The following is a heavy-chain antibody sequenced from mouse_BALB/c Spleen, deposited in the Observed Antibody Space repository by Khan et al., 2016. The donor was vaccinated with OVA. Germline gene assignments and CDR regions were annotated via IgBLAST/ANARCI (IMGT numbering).Heavy chain of an antibody. CDR1: GYSFTGYF. CDR3: TSIYRSDFDY. CDR2: INPHIGET. Sequence: VQLQQSGPELVKPGASVKISCKASGYSFTGYFMNWVMQSHGKSLEWIGRINPHIGETLYNQKFKDKATLTVDESSSTAHMQLRSLASEDSAVYYCTSIYRSDFDYWGQGTTLTVSS. J-gene: IGHJ2*01. V-gene: IGHV1-20*02. D-gene: IGHD1-1*01.